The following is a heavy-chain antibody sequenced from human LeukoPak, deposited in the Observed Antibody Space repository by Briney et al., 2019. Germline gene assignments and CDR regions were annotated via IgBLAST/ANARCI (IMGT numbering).Heavy chain of an antibody. Sequence: GGSLRLSCAASGFTLSVYWMLWVRQVPGEGPVWVSRINGDGRSTTYADSVKGRFTISRDNAKNTIFLQMTSLRDEDTAVYYCTRGGLTGQMAAFDYWGQGALVTVSS. V-gene: IGHV3-74*01. D-gene: IGHD3-9*01. CDR1: GFTLSVYW. CDR3: TRGGLTGQMAAFDY. CDR2: INGDGRST. J-gene: IGHJ4*02.